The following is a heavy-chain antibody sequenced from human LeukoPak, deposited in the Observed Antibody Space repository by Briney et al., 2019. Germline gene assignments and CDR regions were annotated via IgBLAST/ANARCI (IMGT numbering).Heavy chain of an antibody. J-gene: IGHJ3*02. CDR3: AAQWLLHGAFDI. D-gene: IGHD6-19*01. CDR2: ISGSGGST. CDR1: GLTLSSYA. V-gene: IGHV3-23*01. Sequence: GGSLRLSCAASGLTLSSYAMSWVRQAPGKGLEWVSAISGSGGSTYYADSVKGRFTISRDNSKNTLYLQVNSLRAEDTAVYYCAAQWLLHGAFDIWGQGTMVTVSS.